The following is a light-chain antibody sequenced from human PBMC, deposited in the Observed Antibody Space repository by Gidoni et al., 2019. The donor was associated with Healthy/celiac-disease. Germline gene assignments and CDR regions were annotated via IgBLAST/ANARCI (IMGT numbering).Light chain of an antibody. CDR2: DAS. CDR1: QDISNY. CDR3: QQYDNLPYT. J-gene: IGKJ2*01. V-gene: IGKV1-33*01. Sequence: IQMTQSPSSLSASVGDRVTITCQASQDISNYLNWYQQKPGKAPKLLIYDASNLETGVPSRCSGSGSGTDFAFTISSLQPEDIATYYCQQYDNLPYTFGQGTKLEIK.